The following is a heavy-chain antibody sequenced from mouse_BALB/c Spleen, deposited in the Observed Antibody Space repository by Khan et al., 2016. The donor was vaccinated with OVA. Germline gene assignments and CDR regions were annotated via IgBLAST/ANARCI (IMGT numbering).Heavy chain of an antibody. CDR3: AREAYRYDEYYFDY. CDR2: ISSGGST. Sequence: EVELVESGGDLVKPGGSLKLSCVASGFTFSSYVMSWVRQTPEKRLEWVASISSGGSTYYSDSVKGRFIISRDNARNILYLQMSSLRSEDTAMYYCAREAYRYDEYYFDYWGQGTNLTVSS. J-gene: IGHJ2*01. CDR1: GFTFSSYV. D-gene: IGHD2-14*01. V-gene: IGHV5-6-5*01.